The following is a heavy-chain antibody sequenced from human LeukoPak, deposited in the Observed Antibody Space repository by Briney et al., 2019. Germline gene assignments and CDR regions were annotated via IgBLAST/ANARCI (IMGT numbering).Heavy chain of an antibody. D-gene: IGHD4-23*01. CDR1: GYTFTSYG. CDR2: ISDYNGNT. V-gene: IGHV1-18*01. J-gene: IGHJ4*02. Sequence: RASVRVSCKASGYTFTSYGISWVRQAPGQGLEWRGWISDYNGNTNYAQKLQGRVTITTDTSTSTAYMELRSLRSDDTAVYYCARVYGGNSDSFDYWGQGTLVTVSS. CDR3: ARVYGGNSDSFDY.